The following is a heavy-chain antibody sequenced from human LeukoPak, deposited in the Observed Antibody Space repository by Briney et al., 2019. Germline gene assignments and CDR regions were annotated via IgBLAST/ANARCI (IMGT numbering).Heavy chain of an antibody. CDR3: ARDARQMTSMTNFDY. V-gene: IGHV3-21*06. CDR1: GFTLSSYS. Sequence: PGGSLRLSCVASGFTLSSYSMNWVRQAPGKGLEWVAFISSGSSYKYYADSVNGRLTISRDNAKNSLSLQMDSLRAEDTAVYYCARDARQMTSMTNFDYWGQGTLVTVSS. CDR2: ISSGSSYK. J-gene: IGHJ4*02. D-gene: IGHD4-11*01.